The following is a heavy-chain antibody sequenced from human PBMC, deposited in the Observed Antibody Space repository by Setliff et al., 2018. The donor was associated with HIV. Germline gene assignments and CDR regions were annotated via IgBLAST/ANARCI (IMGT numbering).Heavy chain of an antibody. D-gene: IGHD3-22*01. V-gene: IGHV4-4*07. CDR2: SYSTGDT. CDR3: ARVRLTMIMMVDYYDQ. CDR1: GGSISNFY. J-gene: IGHJ4*02. Sequence: SETLSLTWSVSGGSISNFYWSWIRQPPGKGLEWVGHSYSTGDTSYNPSLKSRVTLSADTSKNQCSLSLTSVTAADTAVYYCARVRLTMIMMVDYYDQWGQGTLVTVSS.